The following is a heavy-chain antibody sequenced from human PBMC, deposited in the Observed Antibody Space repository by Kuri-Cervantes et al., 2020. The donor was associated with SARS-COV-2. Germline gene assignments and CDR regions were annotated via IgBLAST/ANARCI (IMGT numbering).Heavy chain of an antibody. CDR2: ISTDGNNR. Sequence: GGSLRLSCEASGFSFSGFPMHWVRHAPGKGLEWVALISTDGNNRYYVDFLKGRFTISRDNSKNTLHLDMNSLRPEDTGVYYCAKMGDNHSKGDYGNEVWGQGITVTVSS. CDR1: GFSFSGFP. J-gene: IGHJ6*02. D-gene: IGHD3-16*01. CDR3: AKMGDNHSKGDYGNEV. V-gene: IGHV3-30*18.